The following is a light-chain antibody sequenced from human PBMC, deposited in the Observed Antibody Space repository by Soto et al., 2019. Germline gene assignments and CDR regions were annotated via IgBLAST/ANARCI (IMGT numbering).Light chain of an antibody. V-gene: IGKV3-20*01. J-gene: IGKJ1*01. CDR3: QQYDGSPRT. CDR2: GAS. Sequence: EIVLTHSRSTLSFSAGRRSTLPCRASQSVSSSYLAWYQQKNGQAPRPXIYGASSRATGIPDRFSGSGYGTDFNLTISTLETEDFAVYYCQQYDGSPRTFGQGTKVDIK. CDR1: QSVSSSY.